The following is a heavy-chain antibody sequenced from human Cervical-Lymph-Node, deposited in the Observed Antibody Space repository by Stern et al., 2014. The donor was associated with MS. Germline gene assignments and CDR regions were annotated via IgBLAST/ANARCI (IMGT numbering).Heavy chain of an antibody. V-gene: IGHV2-5*01. Sequence: QVTLKESGPTLVKPTQTLTLTCTFSGFSLSTSGVGVGWIRQPPGKALEWLALISLTDDRRYSPSLKSRLTITKDTSKNQVVLTMTNMDPVDTATYYCAHDYHDILTGYYNSRFASWGHGTLVTVSS. D-gene: IGHD3-9*01. CDR2: ISLTDDR. J-gene: IGHJ4*01. CDR1: GFSLSTSGVG. CDR3: AHDYHDILTGYYNSRFAS.